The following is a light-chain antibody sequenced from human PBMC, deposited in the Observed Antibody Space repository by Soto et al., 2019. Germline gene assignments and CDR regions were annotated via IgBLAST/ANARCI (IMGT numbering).Light chain of an antibody. CDR2: GAS. J-gene: IGKJ1*01. Sequence: AIQITQSPSSLSASVGDRVTITCRASQGIRTELGWYQQKPGKAPKRLIYGASTLQGGVPSRISGSGSGTDFTLTISSLQPEDFATYYCLQDYEYPRTFGQGTKVDIK. V-gene: IGKV1-6*01. CDR3: LQDYEYPRT. CDR1: QGIRTE.